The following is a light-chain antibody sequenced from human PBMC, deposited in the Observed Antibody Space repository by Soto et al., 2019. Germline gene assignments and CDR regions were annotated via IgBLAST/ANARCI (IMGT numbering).Light chain of an antibody. CDR3: SSYTSSSTLV. Sequence: QPVLTQPAPVSGSRGQSITISCTGTSSDVGGYNYVSWYQQHPGKAPKLMIYEVSNRPSGVSNRFSGSKSGNTASLTISGLQAEDEADYYCSSYTSSSTLVFGTGTKVTVL. CDR1: SSDVGGYNY. V-gene: IGLV2-14*01. CDR2: EVS. J-gene: IGLJ1*01.